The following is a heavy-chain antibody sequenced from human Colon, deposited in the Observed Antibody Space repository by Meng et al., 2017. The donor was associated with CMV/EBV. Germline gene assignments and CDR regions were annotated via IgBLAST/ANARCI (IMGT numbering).Heavy chain of an antibody. CDR1: GGTFSSYT. J-gene: IGHJ4*02. CDR3: ARDRSANRGTTVVIPKDY. V-gene: IGHV1-69*04. CDR2: IIPILGIA. D-gene: IGHD4-23*01. Sequence: SVKVSCKASGGTFSSYTISWVRQAPGQGLEWMGRIIPILGIANYAQKFQGRVTMTTDTSTSTAYMELRSLRSDDTAVYYCARDRSANRGTTVVIPKDYWGQGTLVTVSS.